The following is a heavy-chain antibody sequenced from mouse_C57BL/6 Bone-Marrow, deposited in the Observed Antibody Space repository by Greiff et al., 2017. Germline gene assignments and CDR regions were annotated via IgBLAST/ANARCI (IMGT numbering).Heavy chain of an antibody. CDR2: IDPSDSYT. Sequence: QVQLQQPGAELVRPGTSVKLSCKASGYTFTSYWMHWVKQRPGQGLEWIGVIDPSDSYTNYNQKFKGKATLTVETSSSTAYMQLSSLTSEDSAVYYCAPLLWLRRGFAYWGQGTLVTVSA. D-gene: IGHD2-2*01. J-gene: IGHJ3*01. CDR1: GYTFTSYW. CDR3: APLLWLRRGFAY. V-gene: IGHV1-59*01.